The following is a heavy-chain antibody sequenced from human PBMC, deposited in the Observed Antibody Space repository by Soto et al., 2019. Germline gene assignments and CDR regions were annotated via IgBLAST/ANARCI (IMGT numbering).Heavy chain of an antibody. CDR2: IYYSGST. Sequence: SETLSLTCTVSGGSISSGDYYWSWIRQPPGKGLEWIGYIYYSGSTYYNPSLKSRVTISVDTSKNQFSLKLSSVTAADTAVYYCAREGYSYGYHYYYGMDVWGQGTTVTVSS. D-gene: IGHD5-18*01. CDR3: AREGYSYGYHYYYGMDV. J-gene: IGHJ6*02. CDR1: GGSISSGDYY. V-gene: IGHV4-30-4*01.